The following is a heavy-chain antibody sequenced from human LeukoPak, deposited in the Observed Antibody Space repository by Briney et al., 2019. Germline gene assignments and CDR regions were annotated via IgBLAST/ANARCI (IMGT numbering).Heavy chain of an antibody. V-gene: IGHV1-18*01. CDR3: ARDPGGTWGFDY. CDR2: ISIYSGNT. CDR1: GYTLTSHG. D-gene: IGHD7-27*01. J-gene: IGHJ4*02. Sequence: ASVNVSCKASGYTLTSHGLSWARQAPGQGLEWMGWISIYSGNTNYAQKFQDRISMTTDTSTSTAYMELRSLKSDDTAVYYCARDPGGTWGFDYWGQGALVTVSS.